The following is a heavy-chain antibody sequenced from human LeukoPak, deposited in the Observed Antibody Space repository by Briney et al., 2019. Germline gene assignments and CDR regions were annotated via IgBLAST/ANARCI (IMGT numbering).Heavy chain of an antibody. CDR2: IYYSGST. Sequence: SETLSLTCTVSGGSISSHYWNWIRQPPGKGLEWIGYIYYSGSTNYNPSLKSRVTISLDTSKNQFSLKLSSVTAADTAVYYCARLAAAGTADYWGQGTLVTVSS. V-gene: IGHV4-59*11. J-gene: IGHJ4*02. CDR1: GGSISSHY. CDR3: ARLAAAGTADY. D-gene: IGHD6-13*01.